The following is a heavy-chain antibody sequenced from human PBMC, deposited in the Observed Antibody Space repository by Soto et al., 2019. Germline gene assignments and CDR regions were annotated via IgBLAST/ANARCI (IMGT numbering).Heavy chain of an antibody. CDR1: GFTFSNAW. D-gene: IGHD3-9*01. Sequence: GGSLRLSCAASGFTFSNAWMSWVRQAPGKGLEWVGRIKSKTDGGTTDYAAPVKGRFTISRDDSKNTLYLQMNSLKTEDTSVYYFTTDPCYDILTGYYTDACDIWGQGTMVTVSS. J-gene: IGHJ3*02. CDR3: TTDPCYDILTGYYTDACDI. CDR2: IKSKTDGGTT. V-gene: IGHV3-15*01.